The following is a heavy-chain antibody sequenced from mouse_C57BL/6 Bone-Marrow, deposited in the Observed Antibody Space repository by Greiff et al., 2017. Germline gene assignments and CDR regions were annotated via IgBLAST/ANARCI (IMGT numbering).Heavy chain of an antibody. CDR2: ISSGGSYT. J-gene: IGHJ1*03. D-gene: IGHD1-1*01. Sequence: VQLKESGGDLVKPGGSLKLSCAASGFTFSSYGMSWVRQTPDKRLAWVATISSGGSYTYYPDSVKGRFTISRDNAKNTLYLQMSSLKSEDTAMYYCARQGITTVVDWYFDVWGTGTTVTVSS. CDR3: ARQGITTVVDWYFDV. V-gene: IGHV5-6*01. CDR1: GFTFSSYG.